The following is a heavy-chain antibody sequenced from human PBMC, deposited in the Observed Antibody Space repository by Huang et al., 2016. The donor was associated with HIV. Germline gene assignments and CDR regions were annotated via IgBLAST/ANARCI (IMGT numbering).Heavy chain of an antibody. CDR3: AKGGSAAAVLDF. J-gene: IGHJ4*02. CDR2: RSYDGKTK. V-gene: IGHV3-30*18. Sequence: QVQLVESGGGVVQPGRSLRISCAASGFTFSSYGMHWVGQAPGKGLGGVAVRSYDGKTKYYADSVKGRFSISRDNSKTTVYLQLNSLRVEDTAVYYCAKGGSAAAVLDFWGQGTLVTVSS. D-gene: IGHD6-13*01. CDR1: GFTFSSYG.